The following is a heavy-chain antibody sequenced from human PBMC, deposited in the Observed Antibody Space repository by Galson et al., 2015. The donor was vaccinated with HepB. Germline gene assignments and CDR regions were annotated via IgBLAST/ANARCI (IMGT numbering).Heavy chain of an antibody. CDR3: VKAPPESASWHSPYYFDY. Sequence: SLRLSCAASGFRFDDYAMHWVRQAPGKGLEWVSGISWNSGTIGYADSLKGRFTMSRDNAKNSLYLQMNSLVAEDTALYYCVKAPPESASWHSPYYFDYWGQGILVTVSS. CDR1: GFRFDDYA. J-gene: IGHJ4*02. V-gene: IGHV3-9*01. CDR2: ISWNSGTI. D-gene: IGHD2-2*01.